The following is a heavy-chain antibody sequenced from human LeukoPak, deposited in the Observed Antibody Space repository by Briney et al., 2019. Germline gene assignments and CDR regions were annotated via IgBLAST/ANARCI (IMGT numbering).Heavy chain of an antibody. V-gene: IGHV3-23*01. CDR2: ISGSGGST. J-gene: IGHJ6*03. Sequence: GGSLRLSCAASGFTFSSYAMSWVRQAPGKGLEWVSAISGSGGSTYYADSVKGRFTISRDNAKNSVSLQMNSLRAEDTAVYFCARPTWTNYMDVWGKGTAVTISS. CDR3: ARPTWTNYMDV. CDR1: GFTFSSYA. D-gene: IGHD3/OR15-3a*01.